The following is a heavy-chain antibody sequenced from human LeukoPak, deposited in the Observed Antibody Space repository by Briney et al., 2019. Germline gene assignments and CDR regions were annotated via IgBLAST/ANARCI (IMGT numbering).Heavy chain of an antibody. Sequence: SRTLSLTCTVSGGSISSGGYYWSWIRQPPGKGLEWIGYIYHSGSTYYNPSLKSRVTISVDRSKNQFSLKLSSVTAADTAVYYCARDAPGSGSYYGDYYYMDVWGKGTTVTVSS. CDR2: IYHSGST. D-gene: IGHD3-10*01. J-gene: IGHJ6*03. V-gene: IGHV4-30-2*01. CDR3: ARDAPGSGSYYGDYYYMDV. CDR1: GGSISSGGYY.